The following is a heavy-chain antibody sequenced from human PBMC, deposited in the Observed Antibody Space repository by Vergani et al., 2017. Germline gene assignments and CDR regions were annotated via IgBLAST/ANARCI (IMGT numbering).Heavy chain of an antibody. J-gene: IGHJ6*03. CDR1: GFTFSSYA. V-gene: IGHV3-23*01. Sequence: EVQLLESGGGLVQPGGSLRLSCAASGFTFSSYAMSWVRQAPGKGLEWVSAISGSGGNTYYADSVKGRFTISRDNSKNTLYLQMNSLRAEDTAVYYCAREGTTGTHYYYYYMDVWGKGTTVTVSS. CDR3: AREGTTGTHYYYYYMDV. CDR2: ISGSGGNT. D-gene: IGHD1-1*01.